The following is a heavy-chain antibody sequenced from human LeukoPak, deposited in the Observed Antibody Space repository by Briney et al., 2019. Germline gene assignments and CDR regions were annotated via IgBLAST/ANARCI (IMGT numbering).Heavy chain of an antibody. CDR2: IIPIFGTA. J-gene: IGHJ4*02. Sequence: SVKVSCKASGGTFSSYAISRVRQAPGQGLEWMGRIIPIFGTANYAQKFQGRVTITTDESTSTAYMELSSLRSEDTAVYYCATVPDSSGHFDYWGQGTLVTVSS. D-gene: IGHD3-22*01. CDR3: ATVPDSSGHFDY. CDR1: GGTFSSYA. V-gene: IGHV1-69*05.